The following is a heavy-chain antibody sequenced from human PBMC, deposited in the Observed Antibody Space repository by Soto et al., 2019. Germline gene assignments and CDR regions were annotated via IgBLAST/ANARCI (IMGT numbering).Heavy chain of an antibody. CDR3: ARDLMSGAAAGTFDY. CDR1: GGSISSGDYY. Sequence: SETLSLTCTVSGGSISSGDYYWSWIRQPPGKGLEWIGYIYYSVSTYYNPSLKRRVTISVDTSKNQFSLKLSSVTAADTAVYYCARDLMSGAAAGTFDYWGQGTLVTVSS. CDR2: IYYSVST. V-gene: IGHV4-30-4*01. J-gene: IGHJ4*02. D-gene: IGHD6-13*01.